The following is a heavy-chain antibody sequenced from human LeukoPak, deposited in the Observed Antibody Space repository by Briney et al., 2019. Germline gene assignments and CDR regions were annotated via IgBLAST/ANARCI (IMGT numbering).Heavy chain of an antibody. CDR1: GFIFSNYG. Sequence: GGSLRLSCAASGFIFSNYGMHWVRQTPGKGLEWVTVIAHDGSVQYYTDSVKGRFTISRDDSKNTLYLQMNSLRAEDTAIYYCAKEKVPISMPAWYFDLWGRGTLVTVSS. J-gene: IGHJ2*01. CDR3: AKEKVPISMPAWYFDL. CDR2: IAHDGSVQ. V-gene: IGHV3-30*18. D-gene: IGHD2/OR15-2a*01.